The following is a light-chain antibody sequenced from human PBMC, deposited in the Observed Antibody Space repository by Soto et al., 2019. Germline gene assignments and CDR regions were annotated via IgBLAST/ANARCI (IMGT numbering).Light chain of an antibody. Sequence: DIQMTQSPSSLSASVGDRVTIACRASQSIRSFLNWYQQKPGKAPKLLIYAASNLQSGVPSGFSGSGSGTDFTLTISSLQPEDFATYYCQQSYSNPPTFGGGTKVEI. CDR3: QQSYSNPPT. CDR1: QSIRSF. J-gene: IGKJ4*01. CDR2: AAS. V-gene: IGKV1-39*01.